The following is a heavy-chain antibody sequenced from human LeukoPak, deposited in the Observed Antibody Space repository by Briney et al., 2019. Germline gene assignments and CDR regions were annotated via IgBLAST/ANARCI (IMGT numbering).Heavy chain of an antibody. Sequence: GGSLRLSCAASGFTFSSYSMNWVRQAPGKGLEWVSSISSSSSYIYYADSVKGRFTISRDNAMNSLYLQMNSLRAEDTAVYYCAREWEQVGDAFDIWGQGTMVTVSS. CDR1: GFTFSSYS. D-gene: IGHD1-26*01. CDR2: ISSSSSYI. V-gene: IGHV3-21*01. J-gene: IGHJ3*02. CDR3: AREWEQVGDAFDI.